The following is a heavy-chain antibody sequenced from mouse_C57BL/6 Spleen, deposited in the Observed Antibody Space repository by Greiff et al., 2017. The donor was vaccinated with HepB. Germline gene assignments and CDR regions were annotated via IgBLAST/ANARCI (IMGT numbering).Heavy chain of an antibody. CDR1: GYTFTDYE. Sequence: VQLQQSGAELVRPGASVTLSCKASGYTFTDYEMHWVKQTPVHGLEWIGAIDPETGGTAYNQKFKGKAILTADKSSSTAYMELRSLTSEDSAVYYCTRERITTVVDYFDYWGQGTTLTVSS. V-gene: IGHV1-15*01. CDR3: TRERITTVVDYFDY. D-gene: IGHD1-1*01. CDR2: IDPETGGT. J-gene: IGHJ2*01.